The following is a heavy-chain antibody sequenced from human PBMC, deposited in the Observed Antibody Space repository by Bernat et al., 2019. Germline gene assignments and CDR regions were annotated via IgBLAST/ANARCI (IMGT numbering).Heavy chain of an antibody. V-gene: IGHV4-59*08. D-gene: IGHD6-13*01. CDR3: AGQLHPAAAASWDY. J-gene: IGHJ4*02. Sequence: QVQLQESGPGLVKPSETLSLTCTVSGGSISSYYWSWIRQPPGKGLEWIGYIYYSGSTNYNPSLKSRVTISVDTSKSQFSLKLSSVTAADTAVYYCAGQLHPAAAASWDYWGQGTLVTVSS. CDR1: GGSISSYY. CDR2: IYYSGST.